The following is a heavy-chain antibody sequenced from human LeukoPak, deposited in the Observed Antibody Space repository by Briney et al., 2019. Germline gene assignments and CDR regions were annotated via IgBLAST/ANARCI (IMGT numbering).Heavy chain of an antibody. Sequence: GGSLRLSCEASGSTFSIYGMHWVRQAPGKGLEWVAVISYDGSNKYYADSVKGRFTISRDNFKNTLYLQMNSLRAEDTAVYYCAKVKAGWSLAPLFDYWGQGTLVTVSS. J-gene: IGHJ4*02. V-gene: IGHV3-30*18. CDR2: ISYDGSNK. D-gene: IGHD2-21*01. CDR1: GSTFSIYG. CDR3: AKVKAGWSLAPLFDY.